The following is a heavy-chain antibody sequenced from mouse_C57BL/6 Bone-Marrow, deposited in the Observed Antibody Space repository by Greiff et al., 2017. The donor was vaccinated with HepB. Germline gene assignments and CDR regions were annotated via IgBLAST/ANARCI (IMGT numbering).Heavy chain of an antibody. Sequence: EVKLLESGPGLVKPSQSLSLTCSVTGYSITSGYYWNWIRQFPGNKLEWMGYISYDGSNNYNPSLKNRISITRDTSKNQFFLKLNSVTTEDTATYYCAYGYAAWFAYWGQGTLVTVSA. V-gene: IGHV3-6*01. CDR2: ISYDGSN. CDR3: AYGYAAWFAY. D-gene: IGHD2-2*01. CDR1: GYSITSGYY. J-gene: IGHJ3*01.